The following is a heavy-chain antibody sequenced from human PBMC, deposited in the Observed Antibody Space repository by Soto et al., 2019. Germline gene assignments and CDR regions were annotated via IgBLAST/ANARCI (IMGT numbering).Heavy chain of an antibody. CDR1: GGTFSNYT. D-gene: IGHD3-9*01. CDR2: IIPILGIA. CDR3: AREKYDILTGYNTNVFDI. V-gene: IGHV1-69*04. Sequence: ASVKVSCKASGGTFSNYTISWVRQAPGQGLEWVGRIIPILGIADYAQKFQDKFTIIADRSTSTAYMELTSLRSEDTAIYYCAREKYDILTGYNTNVFDIWGQGTMVTVSS. J-gene: IGHJ3*02.